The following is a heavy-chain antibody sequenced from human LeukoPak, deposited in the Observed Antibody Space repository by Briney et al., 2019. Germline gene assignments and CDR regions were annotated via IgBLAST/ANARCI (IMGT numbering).Heavy chain of an antibody. CDR2: INWNGERI. J-gene: IGHJ2*01. D-gene: IGHD4-17*01. CDR3: ARDLAFGDFERYFDI. V-gene: IGHV3-20*04. Sequence: GGSLRLSCATSGFNFDVYGMSWVRQAPGMGLEWVSSINWNGERIGVAESVEGRFTISRDNARRSVYLQMNSLRVEDTAFYYCARDLAFGDFERYFDIWGRGALVTVSS. CDR1: GFNFDVYG.